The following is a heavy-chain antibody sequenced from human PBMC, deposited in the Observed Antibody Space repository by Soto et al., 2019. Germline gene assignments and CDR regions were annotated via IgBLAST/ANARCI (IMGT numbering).Heavy chain of an antibody. V-gene: IGHV5-51*01. CDR1: GYTFIGYG. J-gene: IGHJ4*02. D-gene: IGHD2-15*01. CDR2: LSPADSVI. CDR3: ARGEGGTLVYFDY. Sequence: LKLPFQRSGYTFIGYGIDLVPQVPWKGLEWMGILSPADSVIRYSPSFQGQVTISADKSISTAYLQWTSLKASDTAMYYFARGEGGTLVYFDYWGQGALVTVSS.